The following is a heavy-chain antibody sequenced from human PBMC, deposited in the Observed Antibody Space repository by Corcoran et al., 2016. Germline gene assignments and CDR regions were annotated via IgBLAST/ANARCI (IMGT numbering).Heavy chain of an antibody. Sequence: EVQLGQSGAEVKKPGESLKISCKGSGYSFNTYWIGWVRQMPGKGLEWMGIIYPGDSDTRYSPSFRGQVTISADKAISTAYLQWNSLKTSDTAMYYCATSGARGAGSSLLDYWGQGTLVTVSS. CDR2: IYPGDSDT. J-gene: IGHJ4*02. V-gene: IGHV5-51*01. CDR3: ATSGARGAGSSLLDY. CDR1: GYSFNTYW. D-gene: IGHD3-16*01.